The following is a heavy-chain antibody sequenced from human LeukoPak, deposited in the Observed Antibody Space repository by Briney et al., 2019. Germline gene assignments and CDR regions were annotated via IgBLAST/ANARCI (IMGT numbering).Heavy chain of an antibody. D-gene: IGHD6-13*01. V-gene: IGHV1-24*01. CDR3: ARSARGSSWYWVPRRGYYFDY. CDR1: GYTFTSYG. J-gene: IGHJ4*02. Sequence: GASVKVSCKASGYTFTSYGISWVRQAPGKGLEWMGGFDPEDGETIYAQKFQGRVTMTEDTSTDTAYMELSSLRSEDTAVYYCARSARGSSWYWVPRRGYYFDYWGQGTLVTVSS. CDR2: FDPEDGET.